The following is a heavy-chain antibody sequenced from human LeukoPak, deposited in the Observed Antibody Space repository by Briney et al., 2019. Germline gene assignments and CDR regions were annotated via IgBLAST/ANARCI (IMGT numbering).Heavy chain of an antibody. CDR3: ARVTYSIFDY. V-gene: IGHV4-38-2*02. CDR2: LYHSGST. J-gene: IGHJ4*02. Sequence: SETLSLTCSVSGYSISSGYYWGWVRQPPGKGLEWIANLYHSGSTYYNPSLKSRVTISVDTSKNQFSLKLSSVTAADTAVYYCARVTYSIFDYWGQGTLVTVSS. D-gene: IGHD2-21*01. CDR1: GYSISSGYY.